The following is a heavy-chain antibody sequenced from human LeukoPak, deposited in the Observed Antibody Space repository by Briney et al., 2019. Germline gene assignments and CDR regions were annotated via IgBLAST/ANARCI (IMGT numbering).Heavy chain of an antibody. CDR1: GYTFTGYY. D-gene: IGHD6-19*01. Sequence: GASVKVSCKASGYTFTGYYMHWVRQAPGQGLEWMGWINPNSGGTNYAQKFQGRVTMTRDTSISTAYMELSRLRSDDTAVYYCARSSSGWYDAFDIWAKGQWSPSLQ. V-gene: IGHV1-2*02. J-gene: IGHJ3*02. CDR2: INPNSGGT. CDR3: ARSSSGWYDAFDI.